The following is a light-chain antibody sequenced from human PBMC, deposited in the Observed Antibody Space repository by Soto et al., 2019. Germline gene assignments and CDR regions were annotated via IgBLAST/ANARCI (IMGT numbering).Light chain of an antibody. CDR2: EVS. CDR3: MQTTQFPLT. Sequence: DIVLTQTPLSSPVTLGQPASISCRSSQSLVHSDGNTYLNWLQQRPGQPPRLLIYEVSNRFSVVPDRFSGSWAGTDFTLEISRVEAEDVGVYYCMQTTQFPLTFGGGTKVEIK. V-gene: IGKV2-24*01. CDR1: QSLVHSDGNTY. J-gene: IGKJ4*01.